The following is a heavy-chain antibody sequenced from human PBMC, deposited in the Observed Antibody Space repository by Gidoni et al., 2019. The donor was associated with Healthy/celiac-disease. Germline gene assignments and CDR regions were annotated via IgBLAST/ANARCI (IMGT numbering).Heavy chain of an antibody. Sequence: QVQLVQSGAEVKKPGASVKVSCKASGYTFTGYYMHWVRQAPGQGLEWMGWINPNSGGTNYAQKFQGRVTMTRDTSISTAYMELSRLRSDDTAVYYCARDRDAVAATYYYYYYGMDVWGQGTTVTVSS. V-gene: IGHV1-2*02. CDR2: INPNSGGT. CDR3: ARDRDAVAATYYYYYYGMDV. D-gene: IGHD6-19*01. CDR1: GYTFTGYY. J-gene: IGHJ6*02.